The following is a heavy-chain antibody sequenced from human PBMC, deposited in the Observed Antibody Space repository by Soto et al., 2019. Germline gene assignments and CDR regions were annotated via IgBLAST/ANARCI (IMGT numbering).Heavy chain of an antibody. V-gene: IGHV3-13*01. Sequence: LRLSCAASGFTFSSYDMHWVRQATGKGLEWVSAIGTAGDTYYPGSVKGRFTISRENAKNSLYLQMNSLSAGDTAVYYCARTPPPDYGDYYGMDVWGQGTTVTVSS. CDR1: GFTFSSYD. J-gene: IGHJ6*02. CDR2: IGTAGDT. D-gene: IGHD4-17*01. CDR3: ARTPPPDYGDYYGMDV.